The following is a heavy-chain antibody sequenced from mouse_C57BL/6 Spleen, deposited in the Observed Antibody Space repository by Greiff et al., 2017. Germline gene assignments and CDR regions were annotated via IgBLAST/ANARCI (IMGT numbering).Heavy chain of an antibody. CDR1: GFTFSSYG. J-gene: IGHJ4*01. Sequence: EVQRVESGGDLVKPGGSLKLSCAASGFTFSSYGMSWVRQTPDKRLEWVATISSGGSYTYYPDSVKGRFTISRDNAKNTLYLQMSSLKSEDTAMYYCASPAYYSNYYAMDYWGQGTSVTVSS. D-gene: IGHD2-5*01. V-gene: IGHV5-6*01. CDR3: ASPAYYSNYYAMDY. CDR2: ISSGGSYT.